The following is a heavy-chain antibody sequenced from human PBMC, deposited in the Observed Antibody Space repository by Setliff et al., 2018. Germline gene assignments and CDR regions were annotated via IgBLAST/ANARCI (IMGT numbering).Heavy chain of an antibody. CDR2: IIHSGST. CDR1: GYSITSGYY. CDR3: ARAPGYSYGYYYYGMDV. V-gene: IGHV4-38-2*01. Sequence: PSETLSLTCAVSGYSITSGYYWGWIRQPPGKGLEWIGEIIHSGSTNYNPSLKSRVTISMDTSKNQFSLKLSSVTAADTAVYYCARAPGYSYGYYYYGMDVWGQGTTVTVSS. J-gene: IGHJ6*02. D-gene: IGHD5-18*01.